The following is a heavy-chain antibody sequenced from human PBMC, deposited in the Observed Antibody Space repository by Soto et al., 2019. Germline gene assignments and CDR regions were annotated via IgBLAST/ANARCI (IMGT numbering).Heavy chain of an antibody. CDR2: IYYSGST. CDR1: GGSISSSIYY. V-gene: IGHV4-39*01. J-gene: IGHJ5*02. CDR3: ATSLGYCSGGSCPTDP. D-gene: IGHD2-15*01. Sequence: SETLSLTCPVSGGSISSSIYYWGWIRQPPGKGLEWIGSIYYSGSTYYNPSLKSRVTISVDTSKNQFSLKLSSVTAADTAVYYCATSLGYCSGGSCPTDPWGQGTLVTVSS.